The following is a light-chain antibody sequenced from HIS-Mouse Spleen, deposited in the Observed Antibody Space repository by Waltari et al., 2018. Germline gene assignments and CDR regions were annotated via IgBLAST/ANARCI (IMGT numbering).Light chain of an antibody. V-gene: IGLV3-1*01. J-gene: IGLJ2*01. CDR1: KLGDKY. CDR3: QAWDSSYSV. CDR2: QDS. Sequence: SYELTQPPSVSVSPGQTASITCSGDKLGDKYACWSQQKPGQSPLLVIYQDSKRPSGIPERFSGSNSGNTATLTISGTQAMDEADYYCQAWDSSYSVFGGGTKLTVL.